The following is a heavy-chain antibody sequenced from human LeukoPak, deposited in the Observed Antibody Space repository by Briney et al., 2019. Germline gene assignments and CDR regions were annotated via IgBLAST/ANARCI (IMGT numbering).Heavy chain of an antibody. Sequence: ASVKVSCKASGYTFTSYGISWVRQAPGQGLEWMGWINPNSGGTNYAQKFQGRVTMTRDTSISTAYMELSRLRSDDTAVYYCARGQDYYGSGSYLDWGQGTLVTVSS. CDR1: GYTFTSYG. J-gene: IGHJ4*02. D-gene: IGHD3-10*01. V-gene: IGHV1-2*02. CDR2: INPNSGGT. CDR3: ARGQDYYGSGSYLD.